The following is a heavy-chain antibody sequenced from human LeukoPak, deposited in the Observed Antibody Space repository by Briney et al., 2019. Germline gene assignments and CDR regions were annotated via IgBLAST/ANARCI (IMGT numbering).Heavy chain of an antibody. CDR3: ARERYYYDSSGYYRTYFDY. CDR1: GFTFSIYS. V-gene: IGHV3-48*04. Sequence: GGSLRLSCAASGFTFSIYSMNWVRQAPGKGLEWVSYISSSGSTIYYADSVKGRFTISRDNAKNSLYLQMNSLRAEDTAVYYCARERYYYDSSGYYRTYFDYWGQGTLVTVSS. D-gene: IGHD3-22*01. J-gene: IGHJ4*02. CDR2: ISSSGSTI.